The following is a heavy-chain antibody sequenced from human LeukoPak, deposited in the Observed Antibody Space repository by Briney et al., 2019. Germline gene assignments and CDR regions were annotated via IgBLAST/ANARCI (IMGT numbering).Heavy chain of an antibody. CDR1: GYTFTDHY. J-gene: IGHJ4*02. V-gene: IGHV1-2*02. CDR2: IHPKSGDT. CDR3: ARDHNCGPDY. D-gene: IGHD7-27*01. Sequence: GASVTVSCKTSGYTFTDHYFHWLRQAPGQGLEWMGWIHPKSGDTNYAERFQGRVSLTRDTSISTAYMELSSLRSDDTAVYYCARDHNCGPDYWGQGTLVSVSS.